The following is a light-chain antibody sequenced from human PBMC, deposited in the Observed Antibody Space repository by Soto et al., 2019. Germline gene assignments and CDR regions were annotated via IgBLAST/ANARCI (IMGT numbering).Light chain of an antibody. CDR1: QSVSSY. J-gene: IGKJ4*01. Sequence: EIMLTQSPATLSLYPGERATLSCRASQSVSSYLAWYQQKPGQAPRLLIYDASNRATGIPARFSGSGSGTDFTLTISSLEPEDFAVYYCQQRSNWPPTFGGGTKVDIK. V-gene: IGKV3-11*01. CDR2: DAS. CDR3: QQRSNWPPT.